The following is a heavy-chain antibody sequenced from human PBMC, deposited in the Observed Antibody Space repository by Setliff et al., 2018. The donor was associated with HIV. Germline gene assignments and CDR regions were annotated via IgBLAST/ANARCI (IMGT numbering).Heavy chain of an antibody. D-gene: IGHD4-17*01. CDR3: ARHSLGNIGDYIRIGAIDI. CDR1: GGSSSSRNYY. CDR2: IYYSGTT. J-gene: IGHJ3*02. V-gene: IGHV4-39*01. Sequence: SETLSLTCTVSGGSSSSRNYYWAWIRQPPGKGLEWIGTIYYSGTTHYNPSLNSRVIISVDTSKNQFSLRLNSGTAADTAVYYCARHSLGNIGDYIRIGAIDIWGQGTMVTVSS.